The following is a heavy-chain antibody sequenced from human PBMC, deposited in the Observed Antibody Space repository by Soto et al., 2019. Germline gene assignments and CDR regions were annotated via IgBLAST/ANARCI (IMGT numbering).Heavy chain of an antibody. CDR1: GFTFSSYG. D-gene: IGHD6-13*01. CDR2: IWYDGSNK. CDR3: ARGSGSRAAAGMVSTIDY. J-gene: IGHJ4*02. V-gene: IGHV3-33*01. Sequence: QVQLVESGGGVVQPGRSLRLSCAASGFTFSSYGMHWVRQAPGKGLEWVAVIWYDGSNKYYADSVKGRFTISRDNSKNTLYLQMNSLRAEDTAVYYCARGSGSRAAAGMVSTIDYWGQGTLVTVSS.